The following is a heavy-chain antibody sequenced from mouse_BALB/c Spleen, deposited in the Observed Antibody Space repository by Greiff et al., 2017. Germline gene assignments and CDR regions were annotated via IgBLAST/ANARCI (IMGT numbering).Heavy chain of an antibody. CDR3: ASTTVVEGFAY. CDR1: GFSLTSYG. J-gene: IGHJ3*01. CDR2: IWSGGST. Sequence: VQLQQSGPGLVQPSQSLSITCTVSGFSLTSYGVHWVRQSPGKGLEWLGVIWSGGSTDYNAAFISRLSISKDNSKSQVFFKMNSLQADDTAIYYCASTTVVEGFAYWGQGTLVTVSA. D-gene: IGHD1-1*01. V-gene: IGHV2-4-1*01.